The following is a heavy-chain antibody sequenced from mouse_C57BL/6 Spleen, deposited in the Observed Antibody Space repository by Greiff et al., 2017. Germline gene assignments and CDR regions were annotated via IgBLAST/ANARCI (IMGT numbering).Heavy chain of an antibody. CDR2: IDPSDSET. D-gene: IGHD2-4*01. CDR3: ARSYDYDGRAWFAY. V-gene: IGHV1-52*01. CDR1: GYTFTSYW. Sequence: QVQLKQPGAELVRPGSSVKLSCKASGYTFTSYWMHWVKQRPIQGLEWIGNIDPSDSETHYNQKFKDKATLTVDKSSSTAYMQLSSLTSEDSAVYDCARSYDYDGRAWFAYWGQGTLVTVSA. J-gene: IGHJ3*01.